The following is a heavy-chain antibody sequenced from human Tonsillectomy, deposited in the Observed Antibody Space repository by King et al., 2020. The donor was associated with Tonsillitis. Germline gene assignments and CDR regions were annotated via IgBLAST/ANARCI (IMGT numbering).Heavy chain of an antibody. D-gene: IGHD2-2*01. CDR3: AKDLGQVVVVPYGMDV. CDR2: XSXXGSXK. CDR1: GFTFSSYG. Sequence: VQLVQSGGGVVQPGRSLRLSCAASGFTFSSYGMHWVRQAPGKGLEWVAVXSXXGSXKYYADSVKGRFTISRDNSKNTLYLQMNSLRAEDTAVYYCAKDLGQVVVVPYGMDVWGQGTTVTVSS. J-gene: IGHJ6*02. V-gene: IGHV3-30*18.